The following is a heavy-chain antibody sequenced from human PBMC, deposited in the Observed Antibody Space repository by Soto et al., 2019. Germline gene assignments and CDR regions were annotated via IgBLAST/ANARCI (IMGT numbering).Heavy chain of an antibody. CDR1: GGSFSGYY. D-gene: IGHD2-2*01. V-gene: IGHV4-34*01. CDR3: AREYEDDAFDI. CDR2: INHSGST. Sequence: QVQLQQWGAGLLKPSETLSLTCAVYGGSFSGYYWSWIRQPPGKGLGWIGEINHSGSTNYNPSLKSRVTISVDTSKNQFSLKLSSVTAADTAVYYCAREYEDDAFDIWGQGTMVTVSS. J-gene: IGHJ3*02.